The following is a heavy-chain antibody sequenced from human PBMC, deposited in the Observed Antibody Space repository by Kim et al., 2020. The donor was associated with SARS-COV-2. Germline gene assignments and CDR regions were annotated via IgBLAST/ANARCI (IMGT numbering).Heavy chain of an antibody. D-gene: IGHD3-3*01. V-gene: IGHV3-23*01. CDR3: AKSYYDFWSGSYQTVYFDY. CDR1: GFTFSNYA. J-gene: IGHJ4*02. Sequence: GGSLRLSCAASGFTFSNYAMSWVRQAPGKGLEWISAICRSGDSTYYADSVKGRITISRDNSNNTLYLQMNSLRAEDTAVYYCAKSYYDFWSGSYQTVYFDYWGPRTLVTVSS. CDR2: ICRSGDST.